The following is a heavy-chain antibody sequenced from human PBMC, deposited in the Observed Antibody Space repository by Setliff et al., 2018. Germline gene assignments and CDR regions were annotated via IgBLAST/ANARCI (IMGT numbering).Heavy chain of an antibody. CDR2: FDPEDGET. D-gene: IGHD6-13*01. V-gene: IGHV1-24*01. CDR3: ATVEAITIAAAGTTNFDY. Sequence: ASVKVSCKVSGYTLTELSMHWVRQAPGRGLEWMGGFDPEDGETIYAQKFQGRVTMTEDTSTDTAYMELSSLRSEDTAVYYCATVEAITIAAAGTTNFDYWGQGTLVTVSS. CDR1: GYTLTELS. J-gene: IGHJ4*02.